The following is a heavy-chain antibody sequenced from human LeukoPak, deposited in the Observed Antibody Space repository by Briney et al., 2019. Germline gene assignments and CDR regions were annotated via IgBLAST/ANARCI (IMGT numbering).Heavy chain of an antibody. Sequence: GGSLRLSCAASGFTFSSYAMSWVRQAPGKGLEWVSAISGSGGSTHYADSVKGRFTISRDNSKNTLYLQMNSLRAEDTAVYYCAKEMGPGYYDSSGYYYLDAFDIWGQGTMVTVSS. D-gene: IGHD3-22*01. J-gene: IGHJ3*02. CDR2: ISGSGGST. CDR1: GFTFSSYA. V-gene: IGHV3-23*01. CDR3: AKEMGPGYYDSSGYYYLDAFDI.